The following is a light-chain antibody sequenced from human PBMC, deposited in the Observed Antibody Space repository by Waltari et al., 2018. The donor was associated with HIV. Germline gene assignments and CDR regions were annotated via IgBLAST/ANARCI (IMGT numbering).Light chain of an antibody. CDR2: AAS. Sequence: DVQVTQSPPSLSASFGDSVTMTCQTSQKISVYLNWYHQVAGRAPKLVISAASTLQSGVSSRFSGDGSGTNFSLTIMDLQPGDFGIYYCQQTYNPPRTFGRGT. CDR1: QKISVY. J-gene: IGKJ1*01. V-gene: IGKV1-39*01. CDR3: QQTYNPPRT.